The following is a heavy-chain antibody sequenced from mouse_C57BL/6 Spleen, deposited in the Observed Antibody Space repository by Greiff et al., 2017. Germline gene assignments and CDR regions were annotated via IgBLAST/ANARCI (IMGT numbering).Heavy chain of an antibody. J-gene: IGHJ1*03. CDR3: ARLNYDYDRGYFDV. Sequence: QVQLKQPGAELVKPGASVKLSCKASGYTFTSYWMHWVKQRPGQGLEWIGMIHPNSGSTNYNEKFKSKATLTVDKSSSTAYMQLSSLTSEDSAVYYCARLNYDYDRGYFDVWGTGTTVTVSS. V-gene: IGHV1-64*01. CDR1: GYTFTSYW. CDR2: IHPNSGST. D-gene: IGHD2-4*01.